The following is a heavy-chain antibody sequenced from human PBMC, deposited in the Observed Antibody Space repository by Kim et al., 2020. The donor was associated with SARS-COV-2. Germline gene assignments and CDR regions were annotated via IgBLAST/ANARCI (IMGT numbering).Heavy chain of an antibody. D-gene: IGHD2-8*01. J-gene: IGHJ5*02. V-gene: IGHV4-4*02. CDR3: ARVDCTNGVCYVDP. Sequence: NPSLKSRVTISVDKSKNQFSLKLSSVTAADTAVYYCARVDCTNGVCYVDPWGQGTLVTVSS.